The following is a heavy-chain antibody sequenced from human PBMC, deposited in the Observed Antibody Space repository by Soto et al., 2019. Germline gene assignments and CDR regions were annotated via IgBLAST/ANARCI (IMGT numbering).Heavy chain of an antibody. CDR2: TYYRSKWYN. Sequence: QVQLQQSGPGLVKPSQTLSLTCAISGDSVSSNSAAWNWIRQSPSRGLEWLGRTYYRSKWYNDYAVSVKSRITINPDTSKNQFSLQLNSVTPEDTAVYYCARGEDIVVVGPRMNAFDIWGQGTMVTVSS. V-gene: IGHV6-1*01. CDR3: ARGEDIVVVGPRMNAFDI. D-gene: IGHD2-15*01. CDR1: GDSVSSNSAA. J-gene: IGHJ3*02.